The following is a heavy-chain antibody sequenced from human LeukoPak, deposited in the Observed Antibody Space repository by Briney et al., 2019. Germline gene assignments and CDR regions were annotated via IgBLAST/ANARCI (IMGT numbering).Heavy chain of an antibody. V-gene: IGHV3-9*01. CDR2: ISWNSGSV. Sequence: GRSLRLSCAASGFTFDDYAMHWVRQAPGKGLEWVSGISWNSGSVGYADSVKGRFTISRDNAKNSLYLQMNSLRAEDTALYYCAKGPNNWQLDYWGQGTLVTVSS. D-gene: IGHD1-1*01. CDR1: GFTFDDYA. J-gene: IGHJ4*02. CDR3: AKGPNNWQLDY.